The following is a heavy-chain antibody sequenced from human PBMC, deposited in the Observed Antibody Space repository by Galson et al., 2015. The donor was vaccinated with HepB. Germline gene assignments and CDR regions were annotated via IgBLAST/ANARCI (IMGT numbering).Heavy chain of an antibody. CDR3: ARDLVAAAGTEVLDY. CDR2: IYTSGST. CDR1: GGSFSGYY. D-gene: IGHD6-13*01. Sequence: ETLSLTCAVYGGSFSGYYWSWIRQPAGKGLEWIGRIYTSGSTNYNPSLKSRVTMSVDTSKNQFSLKLSSVTAADTAVYYCARDLVAAAGTEVLDYWGQGTLVTVSS. V-gene: IGHV4-4*07. J-gene: IGHJ4*02.